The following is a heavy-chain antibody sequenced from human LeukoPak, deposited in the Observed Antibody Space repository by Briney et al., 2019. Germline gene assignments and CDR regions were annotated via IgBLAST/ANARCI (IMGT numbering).Heavy chain of an antibody. Sequence: GGSLRLSCAASGFTFSTSGINWVRQAPGKGLEWVSYISSSGSTIYYADSVKGRFTISRDNAKNSPYLQMNSLRSDDTAVYYCARVRNSGFRYVDSWGQGTLVTVSS. D-gene: IGHD5-12*01. CDR2: ISSSGSTI. J-gene: IGHJ4*02. V-gene: IGHV3-48*01. CDR1: GFTFSTSG. CDR3: ARVRNSGFRYVDS.